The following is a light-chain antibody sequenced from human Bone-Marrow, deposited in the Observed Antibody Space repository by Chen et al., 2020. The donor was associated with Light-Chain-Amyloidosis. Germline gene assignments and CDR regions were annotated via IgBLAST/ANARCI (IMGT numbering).Light chain of an antibody. CDR2: GSS. CDR1: PTISSNY. Sequence: EILLTQSPGTLSLSPGEGANLSCRASPTISSNYLTWYQQKFGQAPRLLIYGSSSRATGIPDRFTGSGSGTDFTLTINRLEPEDFAMDYCQQYGTSPLTFGGGSKVEI. J-gene: IGKJ4*01. CDR3: QQYGTSPLT. V-gene: IGKV3-20*01.